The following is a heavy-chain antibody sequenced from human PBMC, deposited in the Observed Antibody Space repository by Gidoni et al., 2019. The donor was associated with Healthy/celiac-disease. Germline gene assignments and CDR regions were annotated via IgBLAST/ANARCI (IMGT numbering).Heavy chain of an antibody. CDR1: GYTFTSYY. D-gene: IGHD4-4*01. J-gene: IGHJ6*02. Sequence: QVQLVQSGAEVKKPGASVKVSCKASGYTFTSYYMHWVRQAPGQGLEWMGIINPSGGSTSYAQKFQGRVTMTRDTFTSTVYMELSSLRSEDTAVYYCARGNDYSKLEPYYGMDVWGQGTTVTVSS. CDR2: INPSGGST. V-gene: IGHV1-46*01. CDR3: ARGNDYSKLEPYYGMDV.